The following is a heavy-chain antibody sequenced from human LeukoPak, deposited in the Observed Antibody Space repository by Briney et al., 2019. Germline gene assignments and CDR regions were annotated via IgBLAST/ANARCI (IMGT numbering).Heavy chain of an antibody. CDR2: IYYSGNA. CDR3: ARVGFRGYSGLNPFDY. Sequence: ASETLSLTCTVSGGSISSYYWSWIRQPPGKGLEWIGFIYYSGNAYYNPSLKSRVTISVDTSKNQFSLKLSSVTAADTAVYYCARVGFRGYSGLNPFDYWGQGTLVTVSS. J-gene: IGHJ4*02. D-gene: IGHD5-12*01. CDR1: GGSISSYY. V-gene: IGHV4-30-4*01.